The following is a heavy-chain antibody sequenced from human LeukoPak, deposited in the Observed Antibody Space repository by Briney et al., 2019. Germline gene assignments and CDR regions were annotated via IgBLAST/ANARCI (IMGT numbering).Heavy chain of an antibody. CDR2: LSGSGGSK. CDR3: AKLIPSSGWPIDY. Sequence: PGGSLRLSCAGSGFTVNSYGMSWVRQAPGKGLEWVSSLSGSGGSKYYADSVKGRFTISRDNSKNTLYLQMNSLRAEDTAVYYCAKLIPSSGWPIDYWGQGTLVTVSS. D-gene: IGHD6-19*01. CDR1: GFTVNSYG. V-gene: IGHV3-23*01. J-gene: IGHJ4*02.